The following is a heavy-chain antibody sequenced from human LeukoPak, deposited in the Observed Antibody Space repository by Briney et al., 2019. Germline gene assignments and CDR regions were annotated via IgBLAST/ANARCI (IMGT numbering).Heavy chain of an antibody. Sequence: GESLKISCKGSGYSFTSYWIGWVRRMPGKGLEWMGIIYPGDSDTRYSPSFQGQVTISADKSISTAYLQWSSLKASDTAMYYCARQDDSSGYYYGPFDYWGQGTLVTVSS. CDR2: IYPGDSDT. V-gene: IGHV5-51*01. CDR3: ARQDDSSGYYYGPFDY. D-gene: IGHD3-22*01. J-gene: IGHJ4*02. CDR1: GYSFTSYW.